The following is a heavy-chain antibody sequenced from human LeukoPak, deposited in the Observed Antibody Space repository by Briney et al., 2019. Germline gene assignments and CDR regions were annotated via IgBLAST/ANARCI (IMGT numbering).Heavy chain of an antibody. CDR3: ARRTTIFPRRYFFDY. J-gene: IGHJ4*02. V-gene: IGHV3-21*01. CDR1: GFTFSTFA. Sequence: PGGSLRLSCAASGFTFSTFAMIWVRQPPGKGLEWVSSIFPSGGEIHYADSVRGRFTISRDNAENSLFLQMTSLRGEDTAVYFCARRTTIFPRRYFFDYWGQGTLVTVSS. CDR2: IFPSGGEI. D-gene: IGHD3-3*01.